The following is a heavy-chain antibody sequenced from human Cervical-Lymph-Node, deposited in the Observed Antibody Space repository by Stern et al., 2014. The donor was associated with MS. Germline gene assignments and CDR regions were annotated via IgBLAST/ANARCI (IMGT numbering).Heavy chain of an antibody. D-gene: IGHD2-8*01. CDR3: ARDDRYCTNGVCQWVYYYYYYGMDV. Sequence: VQLVQSGSELKKPGASVKVSCKASGYTFTSYAMNWVRQAPGQGLEWMGWINTTNGKPTYAPGFTGRVVFSLDTSVSTAYLQISSLKAEDTAVYYCARDDRYCTNGVCQWVYYYYYYGMDVWGQGTTVTVSS. J-gene: IGHJ6*02. CDR1: GYTFTSYA. V-gene: IGHV7-4-1*02. CDR2: INTTNGKP.